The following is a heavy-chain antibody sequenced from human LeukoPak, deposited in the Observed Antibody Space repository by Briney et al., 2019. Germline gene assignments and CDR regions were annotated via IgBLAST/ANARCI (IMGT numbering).Heavy chain of an antibody. V-gene: IGHV5-51*01. J-gene: IGHJ6*03. D-gene: IGHD5-12*01. Sequence: AGESLKISCKGSGYSFTSYWIGWVRQMPGKGLEWRGIIYPGDSDTRYSPSFQGQVTISADKSISTAYLQWSSLKASDTAMYYCARHRRIVATIGYYYYYMDVWGKGTTVTISS. CDR2: IYPGDSDT. CDR1: GYSFTSYW. CDR3: ARHRRIVATIGYYYYYMDV.